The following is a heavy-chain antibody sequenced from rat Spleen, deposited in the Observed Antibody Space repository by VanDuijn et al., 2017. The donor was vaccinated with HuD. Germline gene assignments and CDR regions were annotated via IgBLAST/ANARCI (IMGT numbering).Heavy chain of an antibody. Sequence: EVQLVESGGGLVQPGRSMKLSCAASGFTFSHYDMAWVRQAPKKGLEWVASISSGGNGTYYPDSVKGRLTISRDNAKSTLYLQVDSLRSEDTARYYCARHDYVGTYYNFEYWGQGVMVTVSS. J-gene: IGHJ2*01. CDR3: ARHDYVGTYYNFEY. D-gene: IGHD1-12*02. CDR2: ISSGGNGT. CDR1: GFTFSHYD. V-gene: IGHV5-22*01.